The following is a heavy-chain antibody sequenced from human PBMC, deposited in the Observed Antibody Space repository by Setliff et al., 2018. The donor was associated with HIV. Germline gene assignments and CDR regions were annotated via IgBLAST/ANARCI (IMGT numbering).Heavy chain of an antibody. CDR2: IYHSGST. CDR3: ARHLPMVRARAPGALMGY. CDR1: GYSISSGYY. D-gene: IGHD3-10*01. J-gene: IGHJ4*02. Sequence: SETLSLICAVSGYSISSGYYWGWIRQPPGKGLEWIGSIYHSGSTYYNPSLKSRVTISVDTSKNQFSLKLSSVTAADTAVYYCARHLPMVRARAPGALMGYWGQGTLVTVSS. V-gene: IGHV4-38-2*01.